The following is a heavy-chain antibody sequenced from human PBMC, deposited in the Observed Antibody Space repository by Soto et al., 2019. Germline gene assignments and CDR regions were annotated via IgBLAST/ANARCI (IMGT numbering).Heavy chain of an antibody. J-gene: IGHJ5*02. CDR1: GFSLSTSGVG. CDR3: AHRRIAARPRGWFDP. CDR2: IYWDDDK. V-gene: IGHV2-5*02. D-gene: IGHD6-6*01. Sequence: QITLKESGPTLVKPTQTLTLTCTFSGFSLSTSGVGVGWIRQPPGKALEWLALIYWDDDKRYSPSLKSRLTSTKDTSKNQVVLTMTNMDPVDTATYYCAHRRIAARPRGWFDPWGQGTLVTVSS.